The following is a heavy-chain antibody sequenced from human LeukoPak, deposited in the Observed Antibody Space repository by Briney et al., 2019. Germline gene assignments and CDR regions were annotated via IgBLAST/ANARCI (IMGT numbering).Heavy chain of an antibody. CDR2: IHFSTSEI. Sequence: PGESLKISCQAFENTLMNYWIGGVRQMPGEGLEWRGFIHFSTSEITYRPSLRVQVTISAYKSITSVYVQWSNVKDSDRAMYYCASGRHGDSTWTYWCQGSMVTVSS. D-gene: IGHD4-17*01. CDR1: ENTLMNYW. V-gene: IGHV5-51*01. J-gene: IGHJ4*02. CDR3: ASGRHGDSTWTY.